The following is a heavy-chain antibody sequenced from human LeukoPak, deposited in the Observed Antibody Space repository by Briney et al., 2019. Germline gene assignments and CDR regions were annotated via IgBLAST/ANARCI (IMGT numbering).Heavy chain of an antibody. CDR1: GFTFSDCY. V-gene: IGHV3-11*01. CDR3: AREAPGIAVAGTVAGLS. D-gene: IGHD6-19*01. CDR2: ISSSGSTI. Sequence: AGSLRLSCAAAGFTFSDCYMNWIRQAPGKGLQWISYISSSGSTIYYADSVKGRFTISRDNGKNSLYLQMNSLRAEDTAVYYCAREAPGIAVAGTVAGLSWGQGTLVTVFS. J-gene: IGHJ4*02.